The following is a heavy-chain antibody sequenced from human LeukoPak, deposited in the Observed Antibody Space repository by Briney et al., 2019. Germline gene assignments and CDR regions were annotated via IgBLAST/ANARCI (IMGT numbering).Heavy chain of an antibody. CDR1: GFTFSSYG. D-gene: IGHD2-15*01. CDR2: IWYDGSNK. J-gene: IGHJ4*02. Sequence: GGSLRLSCGASGFTFSSYGMHWVRQAPGKGLEWVALIWYDGSNKYYADSVKGRFTISRDNSKNSVYLQMNSLRAEDTAVYYCASRRGGIVGDYWGQGTLVTVSS. CDR3: ASRRGGIVGDY. V-gene: IGHV3-33*01.